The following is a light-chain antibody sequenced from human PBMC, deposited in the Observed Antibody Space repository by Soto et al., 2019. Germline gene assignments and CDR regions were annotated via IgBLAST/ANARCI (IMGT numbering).Light chain of an antibody. CDR2: CAS. J-gene: IGKJ1*01. V-gene: IGKV4-1*01. CDR3: QQYYSSSWT. Sequence: VMTHALYSLPVFLSKRATINCKSSRRVFYNSNNKNYLAWYQQKPGQPPKLLIYCASSRASGIPDRFSGSGSGTDFTLTISRLQAEDVAVYYCQQYYSSSWTFGEGTKVDIK. CDR1: RRVFYNSNNKNY.